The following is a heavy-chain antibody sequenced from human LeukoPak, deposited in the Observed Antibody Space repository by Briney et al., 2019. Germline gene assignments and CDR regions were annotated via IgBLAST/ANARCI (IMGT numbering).Heavy chain of an antibody. J-gene: IGHJ4*02. CDR3: ARVASSSGWYFDY. CDR1: GFTFSSYW. Sequence: GGSLRLSCAASGFTFSSYWMHWVRQAPGKGLVWASRISNDGSSTSCADSVKGRFTISRDNAKNTLYVQMNSLRAEDTAVYYCARVASSSGWYFDYWGQGTLVTVSS. V-gene: IGHV3-74*01. CDR2: ISNDGSST. D-gene: IGHD6-19*01.